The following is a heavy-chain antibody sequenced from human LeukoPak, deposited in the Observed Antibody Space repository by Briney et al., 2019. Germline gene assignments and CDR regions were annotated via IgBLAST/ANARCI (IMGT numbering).Heavy chain of an antibody. Sequence: PSETLSLTCTVSGNSISSGDYYWSWIRQPAGKGLEWIGRIYTSGSTNYNSSLKSRVTISGDTSKNQFSLRLSSVTAADTAVYYCARASYSYDINGWVPFDYWGQGTLVTVSS. CDR1: GNSISSGDYY. CDR3: ARASYSYDINGWVPFDY. J-gene: IGHJ4*02. V-gene: IGHV4-61*02. D-gene: IGHD3-22*01. CDR2: IYTSGST.